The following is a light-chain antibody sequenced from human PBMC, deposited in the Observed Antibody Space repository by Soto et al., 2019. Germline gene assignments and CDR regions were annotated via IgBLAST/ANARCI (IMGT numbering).Light chain of an antibody. CDR1: SSDVGGYNY. Sequence: ALTQPASVSGSPGQSIAISCSGTSSDVGGYNYVSWYQQHPGRAPKLLIYEVSYRPSGVSNRFSASKSGNTASLTISGLQAEDEADYYCSSYTSSSTLLFGTGTKVTVL. J-gene: IGLJ1*01. CDR3: SSYTSSSTLL. CDR2: EVS. V-gene: IGLV2-14*01.